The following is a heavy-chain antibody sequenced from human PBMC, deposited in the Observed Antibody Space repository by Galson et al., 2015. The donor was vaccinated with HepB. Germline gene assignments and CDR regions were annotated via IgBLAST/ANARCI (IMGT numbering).Heavy chain of an antibody. J-gene: IGHJ4*02. D-gene: IGHD3-22*01. CDR3: ARLDSSGRGFYFDY. Sequence: QSGAEVKKPGESLRISCKGSGYSFTSHWISWVCQMPGKGLEWVGRLDLSDSYTNYSPSFQGHVSISADKSIRTAYLQWSSLKASGTAMYYCARLDSSGRGFYFDYWGQGTLVTVSS. CDR2: LDLSDSYT. CDR1: GYSFTSHW. V-gene: IGHV5-10-1*01.